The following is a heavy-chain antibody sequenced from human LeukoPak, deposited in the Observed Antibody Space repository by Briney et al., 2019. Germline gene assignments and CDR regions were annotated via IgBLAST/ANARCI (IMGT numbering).Heavy chain of an antibody. Sequence: SVKVSCKASGGTFISYAISWVRQAPGQGLEWMGGIIPIFGTANYAQKFQGRVTITADESTSTAYMELSSLRSEDTAVYYCASAPSDSNWFDPWGQGTLVTVPS. J-gene: IGHJ5*02. CDR3: ASAPSDSNWFDP. D-gene: IGHD2-21*01. CDR2: IIPIFGTA. CDR1: GGTFISYA. V-gene: IGHV1-69*01.